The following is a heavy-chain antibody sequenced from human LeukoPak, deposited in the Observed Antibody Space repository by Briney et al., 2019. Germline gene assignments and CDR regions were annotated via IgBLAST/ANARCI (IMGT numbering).Heavy chain of an antibody. CDR3: ARGLLEWLLSGDY. D-gene: IGHD3-3*01. CDR2: INPNSGGT. V-gene: IGHV1-2*02. CDR1: GYTFTGYY. J-gene: IGHJ4*02. Sequence: ASVKVSCKASGYTFTGYYMHWVRQAPGQGLEWMGWINPNSGGTNYAQKLQGRVTMTTDTSTSTAYMELRSLRSDDTAVYYCARGLLEWLLSGDYWGQGTLVTVSS.